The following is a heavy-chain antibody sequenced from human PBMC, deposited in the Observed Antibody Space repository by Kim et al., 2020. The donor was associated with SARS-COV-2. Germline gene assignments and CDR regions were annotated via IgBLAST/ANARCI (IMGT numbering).Heavy chain of an antibody. Sequence: GGSLRLSCAASGFTLRSYALSGVRHAPGKGLEWGSGISGSGGDTYYADSVQGRFTISRANSKNALNLEMNSLIAADTALYYCAKVTTITAPFYDYWGQGTLVTVSS. V-gene: IGHV3-23*01. D-gene: IGHD4-4*01. CDR2: ISGSGGDT. CDR1: GFTLRSYA. J-gene: IGHJ4*02. CDR3: AKVTTITAPFYDY.